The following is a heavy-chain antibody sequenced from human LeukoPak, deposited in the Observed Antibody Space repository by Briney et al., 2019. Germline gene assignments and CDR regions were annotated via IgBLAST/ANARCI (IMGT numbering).Heavy chain of an antibody. CDR1: GGTFSSYA. V-gene: IGHV1-69*13. J-gene: IGHJ4*02. CDR3: ARDGGYSNDTHPLYN. Sequence: ASVKVSCKASGGTFSSYAISWVRQAPGQGLEWMGGIIPIFGTANYAQTFQGRVTITADESTSTAYMELSSLRPEDTAVYYCARDGGYSNDTHPLYNWGQGTLVTVSS. CDR2: IIPIFGTA. D-gene: IGHD5-18*01.